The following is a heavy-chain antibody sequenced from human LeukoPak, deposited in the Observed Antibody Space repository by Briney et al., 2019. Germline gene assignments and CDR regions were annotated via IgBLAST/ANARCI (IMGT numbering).Heavy chain of an antibody. CDR3: ARVLVEYYYGSGSYYRWYMDV. CDR1: GGSFSGYY. Sequence: SETLSLTCAVYGGSFSGYYWGWIRQPPGKGLEWIGSIYYSGSTYYNPSLKSRVTISVDTSKNQFSLKLSSVTAADTAVYYCARVLVEYYYGSGSYYRWYMDVWGKGTTVTISS. J-gene: IGHJ6*03. CDR2: IYYSGST. D-gene: IGHD3-10*01. V-gene: IGHV4-34*01.